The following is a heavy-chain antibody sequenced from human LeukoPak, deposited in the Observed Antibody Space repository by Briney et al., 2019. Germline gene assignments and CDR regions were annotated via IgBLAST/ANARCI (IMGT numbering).Heavy chain of an antibody. Sequence: ASVKVSCKASGYTFTSYYIHWVRQAPGQGLEWMGGIIPIFGTANYAQKFQGRVTITTDESTSTAYMELSSLRSEDTAVYYCARREWNMHFLDYWGQGTLVTVSS. D-gene: IGHD1/OR15-1a*01. CDR2: IIPIFGTA. J-gene: IGHJ4*02. CDR1: GYTFTSYY. CDR3: ARREWNMHFLDY. V-gene: IGHV1-69*05.